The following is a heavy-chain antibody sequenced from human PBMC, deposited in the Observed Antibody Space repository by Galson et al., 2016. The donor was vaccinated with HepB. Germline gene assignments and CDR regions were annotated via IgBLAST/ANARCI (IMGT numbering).Heavy chain of an antibody. J-gene: IGHJ6*02. CDR2: INPNRGGT. CDR3: ATEDDYYYYGMDV. V-gene: IGHV1-2*06. CDR1: GYTFTGYY. Sequence: SVKVSCKASGYTFTGYYIYWVRQAPGQGLEWMGRINPNRGGTNYAQKFQGRVAMTSDTSISTAYMELSSLRSDGTAVYYCATEDDYYYYGMDVWGQGTTVTVSS.